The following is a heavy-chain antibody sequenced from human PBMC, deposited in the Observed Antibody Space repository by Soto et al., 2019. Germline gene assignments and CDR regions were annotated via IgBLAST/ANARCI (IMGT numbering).Heavy chain of an antibody. V-gene: IGHV3-23*05. CDR2: VSSSGTDT. CDR3: VKPLREHSYEIGDH. Sequence: EAQLLESGGALVQPGESLRLSCGASGFTFSPYGMTWVRQGPGKGLEWVSGVSSSGTDTHYADPVKGRFTISRDNSKNILYLEMNNLRVEDTAVYYCVKPLREHSYEIGDHWGQGTLVTVSS. CDR1: GFTFSPYG. D-gene: IGHD3-16*01. J-gene: IGHJ4*02.